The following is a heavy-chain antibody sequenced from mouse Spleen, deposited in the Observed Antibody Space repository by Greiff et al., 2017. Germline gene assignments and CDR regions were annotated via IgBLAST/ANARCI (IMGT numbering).Heavy chain of an antibody. CDR3: APYYGNRGYFDY. CDR1: GYTFTSYW. V-gene: IGHV1-7*01. D-gene: IGHD2-10*01. CDR2: INPSSGYT. J-gene: IGHJ2*01. Sequence: VQVVESGAELAKPGASVKLSCKASGYTFTSYWMHWVKQRPGQGLEWIGYINPSSGYTKYNQKFKDKATLTADKSSSTAYMQLSSLTYEDSAVYYCAPYYGNRGYFDYWGQGTTLTVSS.